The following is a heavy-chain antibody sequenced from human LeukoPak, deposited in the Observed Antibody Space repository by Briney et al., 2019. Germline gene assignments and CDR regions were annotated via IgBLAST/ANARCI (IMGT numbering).Heavy chain of an antibody. V-gene: IGHV4-59*01. Sequence: SETLSLTCTVFGGSISSYYWSWIRQPPGKGLEWIGYIYYSGSTNYNPSLKSRVTISVDTSKNQFSLKLSSVTAADTAVYYCARDRHSSSWSRFDYWGQGTLVTVSS. CDR2: IYYSGST. J-gene: IGHJ4*02. CDR3: ARDRHSSSWSRFDY. CDR1: GGSISSYY. D-gene: IGHD6-13*01.